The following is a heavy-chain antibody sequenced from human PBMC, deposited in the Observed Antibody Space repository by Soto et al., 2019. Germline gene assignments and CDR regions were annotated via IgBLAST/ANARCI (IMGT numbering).Heavy chain of an antibody. J-gene: IGHJ6*02. CDR3: AKDSTDSYDSSGYYYATVLSMDV. CDR2: ISGSGGST. D-gene: IGHD3-22*01. Sequence: GGSLRLSCAASGFTFSSYAMSWVRQAPGKGLEWVSAISGSGGSTYYADSVKGRFTISRDNSKNTLYLQMNSLRAEDTAVYYCAKDSTDSYDSSGYYYATVLSMDVWGQGTTVTVSS. V-gene: IGHV3-23*01. CDR1: GFTFSSYA.